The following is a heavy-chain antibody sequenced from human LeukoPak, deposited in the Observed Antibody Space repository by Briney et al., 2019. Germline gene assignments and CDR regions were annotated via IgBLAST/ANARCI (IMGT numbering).Heavy chain of an antibody. CDR3: ASGYYCSGGGCRDY. V-gene: IGHV3-74*01. CDR2: INTDGRSK. D-gene: IGHD2-15*01. Sequence: GVSLTLPCTLSRYTFSLYCMLCVPQCRGKGLVGLSRINTDGRSKICADSVKARFTIPRDNAKNTLYLQINSVRDEDTAVYDCASGYYCSGGGCRDYWGQGTLVTVSS. CDR1: RYTFSLYC. J-gene: IGHJ4*02.